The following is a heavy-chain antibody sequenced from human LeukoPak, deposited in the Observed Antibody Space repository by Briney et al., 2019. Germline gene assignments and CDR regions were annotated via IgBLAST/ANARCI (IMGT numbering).Heavy chain of an antibody. CDR2: IYHSGST. V-gene: IGHV4-30-2*01. CDR1: GGSISSGGYS. D-gene: IGHD3-3*01. J-gene: IGHJ5*02. Sequence: SETLSLTCAVSGGSISSGGYSWSWIRQPPGKGLEWIGYIYHSGSTYYNPSLKSRVTISVDRSKNQFSLKLSSVTAADTAVYYCARPKESRYYDFWSANWFDPWGQGTLVTVSS. CDR3: ARPKESRYYDFWSANWFDP.